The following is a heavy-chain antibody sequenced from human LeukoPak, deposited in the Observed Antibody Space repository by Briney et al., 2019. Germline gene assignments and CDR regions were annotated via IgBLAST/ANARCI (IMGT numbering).Heavy chain of an antibody. CDR3: AKDTPLTTYTSGWSSNSFDY. CDR2: ITGGSGAK. D-gene: IGHD6-19*01. J-gene: IGHJ4*02. CDR1: GFTISSFA. Sequence: GGSLRLSCTASGFTISSFAMSWVRQPPGKGLEWVSTITGGSGAKYYADSVKGRFTISRDNSKDTLYLQMHSLRAEDTAVYFCAKDTPLTTYTSGWSSNSFDYWGQGTLVAVSS. V-gene: IGHV3-23*01.